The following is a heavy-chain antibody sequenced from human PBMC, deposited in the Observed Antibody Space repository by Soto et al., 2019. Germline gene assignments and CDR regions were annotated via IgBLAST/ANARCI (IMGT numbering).Heavy chain of an antibody. CDR3: ARNSSSWYYFYYYYTDV. V-gene: IGHV3-48*01. J-gene: IGHJ6*03. Sequence: SLRLSCAASGFTFSSYSMNWVRQAPGKGLEWVSYISSSSSTIYYADSVKGRFTISRDNAKNSLYLQMNSLRAEDTAVYYCARNSSSWYYFYYYYTDVWGKGTTVTVSS. CDR2: ISSSSSTI. CDR1: GFTFSSYS. D-gene: IGHD6-13*01.